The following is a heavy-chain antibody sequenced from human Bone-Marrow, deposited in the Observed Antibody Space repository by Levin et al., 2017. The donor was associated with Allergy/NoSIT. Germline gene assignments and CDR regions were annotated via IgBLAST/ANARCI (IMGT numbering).Heavy chain of an antibody. Sequence: PSETLSLTCTVSTGSIIGYFWSWIRQSPGKGLEWLGCFSLSGNTNYNPSLKRRLTISVDTSRNRFFLNLNSVTAADTAVYYCARGPPPREQNALPPSPYGMDVWGQGATVTVSS. CDR1: TGSIIGYF. V-gene: IGHV4-59*01. CDR2: FSLSGNT. D-gene: IGHD1/OR15-1a*01. CDR3: ARGPPPREQNALPPSPYGMDV. J-gene: IGHJ6*02.